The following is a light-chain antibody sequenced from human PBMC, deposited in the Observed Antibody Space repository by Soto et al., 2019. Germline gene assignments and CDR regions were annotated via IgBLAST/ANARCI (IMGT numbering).Light chain of an antibody. J-gene: IGLJ2*01. V-gene: IGLV1-44*01. CDR3: SAWDDNIYGPV. CDR2: RDN. Sequence: QSVLTQPPSASGTPGQRVAISCSGGSSDIGSNPVNWYLHLPGAAPKLLIYRDNRRPSGVPDRFSGSKSGTSASLTISGLQSEDEADYFCSAWDDNIYGPVFGGGTKHTVL. CDR1: SSDIGSNP.